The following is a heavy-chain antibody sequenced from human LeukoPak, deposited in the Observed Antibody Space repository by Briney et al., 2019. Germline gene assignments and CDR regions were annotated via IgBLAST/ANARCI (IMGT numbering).Heavy chain of an antibody. CDR2: IGASGAT. J-gene: IGHJ3*01. CDR1: GFTFRIYA. D-gene: IGHD3-22*01. Sequence: GGSLRLSCAASGFTFRIYAMTWVRQAPGKGLEWVSAIGASGATFYADSVRSRFTISRDNSRNTLHLQMNSLRTEDTAVYYCAKNYHDNTAYFSWAFDVWGQGTMVTLSS. CDR3: AKNYHDNTAYFSWAFDV. V-gene: IGHV3-23*01.